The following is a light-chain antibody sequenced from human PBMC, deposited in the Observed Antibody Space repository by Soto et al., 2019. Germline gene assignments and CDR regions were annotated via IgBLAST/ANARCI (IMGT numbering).Light chain of an antibody. V-gene: IGLV3-25*03. Sequence: SYELTQPPSVSVSPGQTARITCSGDALPKQYAYWYQQKPGQAPVLVIYKDSERPSGIPERFSGSSSGTTVTLTISGVQAEDEADYYCQSADSSRTWVFGGGTQLTVL. J-gene: IGLJ3*02. CDR1: ALPKQY. CDR3: QSADSSRTWV. CDR2: KDS.